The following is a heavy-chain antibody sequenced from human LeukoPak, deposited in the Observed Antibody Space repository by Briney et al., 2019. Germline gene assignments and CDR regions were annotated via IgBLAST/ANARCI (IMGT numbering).Heavy chain of an antibody. J-gene: IGHJ6*03. CDR3: VKNQYISSGFAPYNYYMDV. V-gene: IGHV4-39*01. D-gene: IGHD3-22*01. CDR2: SYYSGST. Sequence: SDTLSLTCTLSARSISSSSYYWGWIRQPPGKWLEWIGSSYYSGSTYYNPSLTSRVTISVDTYKNQFSLKLSSVTAADTAVYYCVKNQYISSGFAPYNYYMDVWGKGTTVTVSS. CDR1: ARSISSSSYY.